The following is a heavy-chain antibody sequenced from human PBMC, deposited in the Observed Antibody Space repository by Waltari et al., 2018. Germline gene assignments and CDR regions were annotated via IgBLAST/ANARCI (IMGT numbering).Heavy chain of an antibody. CDR1: GGSISGFY. CDR2: IYYTGST. D-gene: IGHD2-21*02. CDR3: ARGGGGDWEWFDP. J-gene: IGHJ5*02. Sequence: QVQLQESGASLLKPSETLSLICTVSGGSISGFYWSWVRQPPGKGLDWIGYIYYTGSTNFTTSLKSRVTISVDTSTNQFYLKLSSVTAADTAFYYCARGGGGDWEWFDPWGQGTLVTVSS. V-gene: IGHV4-59*01.